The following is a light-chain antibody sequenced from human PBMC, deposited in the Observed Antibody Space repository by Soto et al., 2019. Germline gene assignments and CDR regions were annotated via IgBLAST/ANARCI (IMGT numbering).Light chain of an antibody. V-gene: IGKV3-20*01. CDR1: QSVSSSY. Sequence: EIVLTQSPGTLSLSPGEKATLSCRASQSVSSSYLAWFQQKPGQAPRLLIYGASSRATGIPDRFSGSGSGTDFTLTISRLEPEDFAVYYCQQYAGSPYTFDQGTKLEIK. CDR3: QQYAGSPYT. J-gene: IGKJ2*01. CDR2: GAS.